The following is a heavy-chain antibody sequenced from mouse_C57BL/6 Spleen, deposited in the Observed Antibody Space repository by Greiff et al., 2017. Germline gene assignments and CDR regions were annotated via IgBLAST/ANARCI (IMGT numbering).Heavy chain of an antibody. Sequence: EVKLVESGGGLVQPGGSLKLSCAASGFTFSDYYMYWVRQTPEKRLEWVAYISNGGGSIYYPDTVKGRFTISRDNAKNTLYLQMSRLKSEDTAMYDCARITTVVAPGWYFDVWGTGTTVTVSS. V-gene: IGHV5-12*01. CDR3: ARITTVVAPGWYFDV. CDR1: GFTFSDYY. J-gene: IGHJ1*03. CDR2: ISNGGGSI. D-gene: IGHD1-1*01.